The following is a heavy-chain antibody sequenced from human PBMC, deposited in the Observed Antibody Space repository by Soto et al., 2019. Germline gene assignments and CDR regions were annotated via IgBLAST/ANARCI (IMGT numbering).Heavy chain of an antibody. D-gene: IGHD5-12*01. CDR1: GGSLSSSSYY. J-gene: IGHJ4*02. Sequence: QLHLQESGPGLVKPSETLSLTGIVSGGSLSSSSYYWAWIRQPPGKGLEWIGTIYYNGNTYYNPSPKSRVTIALDTSKDEFSRKLSSVTATDTAVYYCGRQDWTYYILAINYWGQGTLATVSS. V-gene: IGHV4-39*01. CDR3: GRQDWTYYILAINY. CDR2: IYYNGNT.